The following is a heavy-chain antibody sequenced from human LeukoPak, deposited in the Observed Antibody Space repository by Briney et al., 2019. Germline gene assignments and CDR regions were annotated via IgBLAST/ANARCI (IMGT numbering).Heavy chain of an antibody. Sequence: PSETLSLTCTVSGGSISSASYYWGWIRQPPGKGLEWIGSIYYSVSTYYNPSLKSRVTISVNMSKNQFSLKLSSVTAADTAVYYCARQFGGYNLYYFDYWGQGTLVTVSS. J-gene: IGHJ4*02. D-gene: IGHD5-24*01. CDR2: IYYSVST. CDR1: GGSISSASYY. CDR3: ARQFGGYNLYYFDY. V-gene: IGHV4-39*01.